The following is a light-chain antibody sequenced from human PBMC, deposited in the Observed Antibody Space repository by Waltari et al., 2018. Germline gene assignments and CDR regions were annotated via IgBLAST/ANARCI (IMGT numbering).Light chain of an antibody. CDR1: RCHSDYY. J-gene: IGLJ2*01. V-gene: IGLV4-69*01. Sequence: QLALTQSPSASASLGAPVKLTCTLRRCHSDYYIAWHQQQPEKGPRYLMKLDSDGSHTMGDGIPHRFSGSSSGAERYLTISSLQYEDEADYYCQTWGTGFVVFGGGTKLTVL. CDR2: LDSDGSH. CDR3: QTWGTGFVV.